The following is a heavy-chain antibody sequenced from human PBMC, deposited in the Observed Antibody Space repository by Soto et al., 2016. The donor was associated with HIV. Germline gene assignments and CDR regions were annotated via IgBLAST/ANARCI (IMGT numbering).Heavy chain of an antibody. V-gene: IGHV1-2*02. CDR1: RYTFTDYY. CDR3: ARDPGEVTRDAFDV. CDR2: INPKNGDT. J-gene: IGHJ3*01. D-gene: IGHD3-16*01. Sequence: QVQLVQSGAEVQKPGASVKVSCKAFRYTFTDYYIHWVRQAPGQGPEWMGWINPKNGDTKYNQKFQDRVTMTRDTTIRTVYMELSRLTSDETAVYFCARDPGEVTRDAFDVWGQGTMVTVSS.